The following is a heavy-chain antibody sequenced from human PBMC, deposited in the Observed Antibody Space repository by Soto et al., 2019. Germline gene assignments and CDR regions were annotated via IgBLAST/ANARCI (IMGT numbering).Heavy chain of an antibody. CDR1: GGSISSGGYY. J-gene: IGHJ6*02. CDR3: ARDRSVRGVIRSGGMDV. CDR2: IYYSGST. Sequence: QVQLQESGPGLVKPSQTLSLTCTVSGGSISSGGYYWSWIRQHPGKGLEWIGYIYYSGSTYYNPSLKSRVTISVDTCKNQFSLKLSSVTAADTAVYYCARDRSVRGVIRSGGMDVWGQGTTVTVSS. V-gene: IGHV4-31*03. D-gene: IGHD3-10*01.